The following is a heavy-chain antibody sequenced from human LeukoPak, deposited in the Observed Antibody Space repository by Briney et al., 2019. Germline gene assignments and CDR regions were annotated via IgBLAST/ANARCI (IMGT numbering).Heavy chain of an antibody. J-gene: IGHJ4*02. CDR1: GFTFSSYT. V-gene: IGHV3-21*01. CDR3: AREIHLDY. Sequence: GGSLRLSCAASGFTFSSYTMNWVRQAPVKGLEWVSSISSSSYIYYADSVKGRFTISRDNAKNSLYLQMNSLRAEDTAVYYCAREIHLDYWGQGTLVTVSS. CDR2: ISSSSYI.